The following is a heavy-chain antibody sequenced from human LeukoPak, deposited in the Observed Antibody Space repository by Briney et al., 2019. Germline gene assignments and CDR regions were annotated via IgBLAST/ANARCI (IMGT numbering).Heavy chain of an antibody. V-gene: IGHV4-39*07. CDR3: ARGGPYYYGSGSPPVYYYMDV. Sequence: SETLSLTCTVSGGSISSSSYYWGWIRQPPGKGLEWIGSIYYSGSTYYNPSLKSRVTISVDTSKNQFSLKLSSVTAADTAVYYCARGGPYYYGSGSPPVYYYMDVWGKGTTVTVSS. CDR1: GGSISSSSYY. CDR2: IYYSGST. J-gene: IGHJ6*03. D-gene: IGHD3-10*01.